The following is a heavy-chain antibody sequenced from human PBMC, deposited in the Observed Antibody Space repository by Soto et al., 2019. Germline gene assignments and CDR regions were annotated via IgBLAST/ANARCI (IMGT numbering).Heavy chain of an antibody. Sequence: GCMSVARSASTFTFSSHAMHCLITATGKGLEYVSAISSNGGSTYYADSVKGRFTISRDNSKNTLYLQMSSLRAEDTAGYYCVKAHPAMGECDYWGRATRLTVS. CDR3: VKAHPAMGECDY. CDR2: ISSNGGST. V-gene: IGHV3-64D*06. D-gene: IGHD3-16*01. CDR1: TFTFSSHA. J-gene: IGHJ4*02.